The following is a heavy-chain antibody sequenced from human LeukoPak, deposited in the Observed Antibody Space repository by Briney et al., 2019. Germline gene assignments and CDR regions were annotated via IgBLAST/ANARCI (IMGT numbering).Heavy chain of an antibody. J-gene: IGHJ2*01. Sequence: TGGSLRLSCAASGFNVSRNYMSWVRQAPGKGLDWVSLIYSDGSTYYADPVKGRFTISRDNSKSTIFLQMDNLRAEDTAVYYCARNDYYDSSVPVLFDLWGRGTPVTVSS. CDR3: ARNDYYDSSVPVLFDL. CDR1: GFNVSRNY. D-gene: IGHD3-22*01. CDR2: IYSDGST. V-gene: IGHV3-53*01.